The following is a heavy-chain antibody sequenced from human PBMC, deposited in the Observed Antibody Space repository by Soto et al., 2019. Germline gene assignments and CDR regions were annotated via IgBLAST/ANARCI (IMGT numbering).Heavy chain of an antibody. V-gene: IGHV3-30-3*01. CDR1: GFTFSSYA. D-gene: IGHD6-13*01. J-gene: IGHJ4*02. CDR2: ISYDGSNK. Sequence: QVQLVESGGGVVQPGRSLRLSCAASGFTFSSYAMHWVRQAPGKGLEWVAVISYDGSNKYYADSVKGRFTISRDNSKNTLYLQMNSVRAEDTAVYYCARDIEEAAAGSGFDYWGQGTLVTVSS. CDR3: ARDIEEAAAGSGFDY.